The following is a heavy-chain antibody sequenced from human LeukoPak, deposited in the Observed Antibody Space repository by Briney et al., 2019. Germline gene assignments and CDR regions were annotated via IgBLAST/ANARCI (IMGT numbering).Heavy chain of an antibody. V-gene: IGHV4-59*08. J-gene: IGHJ5*02. D-gene: IGHD3-16*01. Sequence: SETLSLTCSVSGGSISSYYWSWIRQPPGKGLEWIGNIYYSGSTNYNPSLKSRVTISIDTSKNQFSLKLSSVTAADTAVYYCARSTDYDYVWGSHNWFDPWGQGTLVTVSS. CDR3: ARSTDYDYVWGSHNWFDP. CDR1: GGSISSYY. CDR2: IYYSGST.